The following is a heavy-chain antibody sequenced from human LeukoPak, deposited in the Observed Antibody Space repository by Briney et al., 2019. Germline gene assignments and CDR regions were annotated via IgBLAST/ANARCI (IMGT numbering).Heavy chain of an antibody. CDR2: INHSGST. D-gene: IGHD3-9*01. J-gene: IGHJ6*03. Sequence: SETLSLTCAAYGGSFSGYYWSWIRQPPGKGLEWTGEINHSGSTNYNPSLKSRVTISVDTSKNQFSLKLSSVTAADTAVYYCARGAPLRLRYFDWFTQYYMDVWGKGTTVTVSS. V-gene: IGHV4-34*01. CDR1: GGSFSGYY. CDR3: ARGAPLRLRYFDWFTQYYMDV.